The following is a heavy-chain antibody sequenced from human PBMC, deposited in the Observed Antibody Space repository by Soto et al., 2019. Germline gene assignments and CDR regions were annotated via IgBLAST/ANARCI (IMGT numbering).Heavy chain of an antibody. J-gene: IGHJ4*02. V-gene: IGHV3-30*18. D-gene: IGHD3-10*02. Sequence: PGGSLRLSCAASGFTFSSYGMHWVRQAPGKGLEWVAVISYDGSNKYYADSVKGRFTISRDNSKNTLYLQMNSLRVEDTAVYYCAKDKSATFGYFDYWGQGTLVTV. CDR1: GFTFSSYG. CDR2: ISYDGSNK. CDR3: AKDKSATFGYFDY.